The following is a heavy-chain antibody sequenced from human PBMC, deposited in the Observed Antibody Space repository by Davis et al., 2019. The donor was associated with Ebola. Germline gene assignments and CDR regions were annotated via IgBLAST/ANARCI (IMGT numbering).Heavy chain of an antibody. CDR2: IHHSGST. CDR3: ARHLSRGYYYYGMDV. J-gene: IGHJ6*02. V-gene: IGHV4-34*01. D-gene: IGHD2/OR15-2a*01. Sequence: SQTLSLTCAVYGGSFSGYYWSWIRQPPGKGLEWIGEIHHSGSTNYNPSLKSRVTISVDTSKNQFSLKLSSVTAADTAVYYCARHLSRGYYYYGMDVWGQGTTVTVSS. CDR1: GGSFSGYY.